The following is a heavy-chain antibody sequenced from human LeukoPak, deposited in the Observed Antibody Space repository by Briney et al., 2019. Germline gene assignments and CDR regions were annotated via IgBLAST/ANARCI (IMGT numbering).Heavy chain of an antibody. CDR2: ISSSSSTI. D-gene: IGHD3-9*01. V-gene: IGHV3-48*01. Sequence: PGGSLRLSCAASGFTFNSYSMNWVRQAPGKGLEWVSYISSSSSTIYYADSVKGRFTISRDNAKNSLYLQMNSLRAEDTAVYYCARDRYDILTGYYPHDYWGQGTLVTVSS. CDR1: GFTFNSYS. J-gene: IGHJ4*02. CDR3: ARDRYDILTGYYPHDY.